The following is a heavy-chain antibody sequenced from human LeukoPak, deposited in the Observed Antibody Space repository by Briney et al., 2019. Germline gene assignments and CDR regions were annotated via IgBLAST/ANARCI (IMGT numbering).Heavy chain of an antibody. CDR2: INHSGST. D-gene: IGHD6-6*01. V-gene: IGHV4-34*01. J-gene: IGHJ5*02. Sequence: SETLSLTCAVYGGSFIGYDWTWIRQPPGKGLEWIGEINHSGSTNYNPSLKSRVTISVDTSKNQFSLKLSSVTAADTAVYYCASLARGGNWFDPWGQGTLVTVSS. CDR1: GGSFIGYD. CDR3: ASLARGGNWFDP.